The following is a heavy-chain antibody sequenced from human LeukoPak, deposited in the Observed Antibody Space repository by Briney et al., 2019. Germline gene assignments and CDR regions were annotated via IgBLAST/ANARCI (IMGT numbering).Heavy chain of an antibody. V-gene: IGHV3-21*04. CDR3: AKDMRARGWYSFDY. CDR1: GFTFSSYS. D-gene: IGHD6-19*01. CDR2: ISSSSSYI. J-gene: IGHJ4*02. Sequence: GGSLRLSCAASGFTFSSYSMNWVRQAPGKGLEWVSSISSSSSYIYYADSVKGRFTISRDNAKNSLYLQMNSLRAEDTALYYCAKDMRARGWYSFDYWGQGTLVTVSS.